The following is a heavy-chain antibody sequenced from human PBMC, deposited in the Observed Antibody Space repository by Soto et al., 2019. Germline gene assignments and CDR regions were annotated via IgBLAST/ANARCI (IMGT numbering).Heavy chain of an antibody. CDR2: ISYDGSNK. D-gene: IGHD3-3*01. CDR3: AKEGTTSAYAPYCFDY. V-gene: IGHV3-30*18. CDR1: WVTCGSYG. J-gene: IGHJ4*02. Sequence: LRLRCSSAWVTCGSYGVRWVLQNPGKGLECVAVISYDGSNKYYADSVKGRFTISRDNSKNTLYLQMNSLRAEDTAVYYCAKEGTTSAYAPYCFDYSAEPPLLTLSS.